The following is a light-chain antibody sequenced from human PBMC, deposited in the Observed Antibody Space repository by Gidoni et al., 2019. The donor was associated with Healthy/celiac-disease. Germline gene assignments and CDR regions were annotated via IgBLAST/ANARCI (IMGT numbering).Light chain of an antibody. J-gene: IGKJ4*01. CDR2: GAS. V-gene: IGKV4-1*01. CDR1: QSVLYSSNNKNY. CDR3: QQYYTSLT. Sequence: DIVMTQSPDSLAVSLGERATINCKSSQSVLYSSNNKNYLAWYQQKPGQPPKLLIYGASTREPGVPDRFSGSGSGTDFTLTISSLQAEDVAVYHCQQYYTSLTFGGGTKVEIK.